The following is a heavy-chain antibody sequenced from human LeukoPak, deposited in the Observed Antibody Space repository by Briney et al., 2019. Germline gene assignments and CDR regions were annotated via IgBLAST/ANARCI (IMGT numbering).Heavy chain of an antibody. V-gene: IGHV4-59*01. CDR3: ARISLDILTGYMTFDI. J-gene: IGHJ3*02. Sequence: PSETLSLTCTVSGGSISSYYWSWIRQPPGKGLGWIGYIYYSGSTNYNPSLKSRVTISVDTSKNQFSLKLSSVTAADTAVYYCARISLDILTGYMTFDIWGQGTMVTVSS. CDR1: GGSISSYY. CDR2: IYYSGST. D-gene: IGHD3-9*01.